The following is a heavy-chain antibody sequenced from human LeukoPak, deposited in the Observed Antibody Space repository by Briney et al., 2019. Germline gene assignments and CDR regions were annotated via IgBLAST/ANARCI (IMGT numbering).Heavy chain of an antibody. CDR1: GFTFSSYW. V-gene: IGHV3-7*01. Sequence: TGGSLRLSCGASGFTFSSYWMSWVRQAPGKGLEWVANINQDGSEKWYVDSVKGRFTISRDNAKNSLYLHMNSLRAEDTAVYYCARDLSNNWKLDYWGQGTLVTVSS. D-gene: IGHD1-1*01. J-gene: IGHJ4*02. CDR3: ARDLSNNWKLDY. CDR2: INQDGSEK.